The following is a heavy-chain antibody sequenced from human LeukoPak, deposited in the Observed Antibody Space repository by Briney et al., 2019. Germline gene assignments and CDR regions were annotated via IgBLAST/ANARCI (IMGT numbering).Heavy chain of an antibody. CDR3: ARDSLVVPINYYYGMDV. D-gene: IGHD2-15*01. J-gene: IGHJ6*02. CDR2: IYTSGST. V-gene: IGHV4-4*07. Sequence: PSETLSLTRTVPLGSLTSYYWRWMRPPARGGREWVGHIYTSGSTNYNPSLKSRVTMSVDTSKNQFSLKLSSVTAADTAVYYCARDSLVVPINYYYGMDVWGQGTTVTVSS. CDR1: LGSLTSYY.